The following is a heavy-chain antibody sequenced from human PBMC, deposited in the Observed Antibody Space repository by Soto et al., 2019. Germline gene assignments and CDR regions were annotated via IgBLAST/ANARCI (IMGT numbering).Heavy chain of an antibody. J-gene: IGHJ4*02. CDR2: ISGSGGST. CDR1: GFTFSSYA. V-gene: IGHV3-23*01. Sequence: EVQLLESGGGLVQPGGSLRLSCAASGFTFSSYAMSWVRQAPGKGLEWVSAISGSGGSTYYADSVKGRFTISRDNSKNTLYLQMTSLRDEDTAVYDCAKEAPYYDSSGYGPFDYWGQGTLVTVSS. CDR3: AKEAPYYDSSGYGPFDY. D-gene: IGHD3-22*01.